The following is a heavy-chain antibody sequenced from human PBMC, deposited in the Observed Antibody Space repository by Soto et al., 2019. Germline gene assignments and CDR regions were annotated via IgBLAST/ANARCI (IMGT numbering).Heavy chain of an antibody. V-gene: IGHV3-11*01. CDR3: TRDPRIADF. CDR1: GFSLRDYY. J-gene: IGHJ4*02. D-gene: IGHD2-21*01. Sequence: GGSLRLSCAASGFSLRDYYMTWIRQAPGKGLELLSYINPGGDVIKYADSVKGRFTISRDNAKNSLYLHMNNLRAEDTAVYYCTRDPRIADFWGQGTLVTVS. CDR2: INPGGDVI.